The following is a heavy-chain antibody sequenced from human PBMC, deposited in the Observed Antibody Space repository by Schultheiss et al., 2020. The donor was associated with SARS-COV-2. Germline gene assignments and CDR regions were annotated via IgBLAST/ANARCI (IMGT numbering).Heavy chain of an antibody. CDR3: AREEVGDYVWGSYRYGGYFDY. D-gene: IGHD3-16*02. V-gene: IGHV3-23*01. CDR2: ISGSGGST. CDR1: GFTISTYA. Sequence: GGSLRLSCAASGFTISTYAMSWVRQAPGKGLEWVSAISGSGGSTYYADSVKGRFTISRDNSKNTLYLQMNSLRAEDTAVYYCAREEVGDYVWGSYRYGGYFDYWGQGTLVTVSS. J-gene: IGHJ4*02.